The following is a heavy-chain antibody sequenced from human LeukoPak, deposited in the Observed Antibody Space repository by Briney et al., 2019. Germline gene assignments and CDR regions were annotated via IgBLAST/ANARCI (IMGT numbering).Heavy chain of an antibody. CDR3: ARDLVKIQVNYFDL. Sequence: ASVKVSCKASGYSFTSFGISWVRQAPGQGLDWIGWISGYNGDANYARSLQGRITMTRDTSTSTAYMELRSLRSDDTAVYYCARDLVKIQVNYFDLWGQGTLVTVSS. J-gene: IGHJ4*02. CDR2: ISGYNGDA. D-gene: IGHD1-1*01. CDR1: GYSFTSFG. V-gene: IGHV1-18*04.